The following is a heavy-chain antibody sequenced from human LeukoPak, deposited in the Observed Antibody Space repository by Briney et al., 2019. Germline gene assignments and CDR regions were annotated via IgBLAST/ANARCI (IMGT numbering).Heavy chain of an antibody. Sequence: PGGSLRLSCAASGFTFSRLAMTWVRQAPGKGLEWIGEINHSGSTNYNPSLKSRVTISVDTSKNQFSLKLSSVTAAVTAVYYCARGGPNFYYYDSSGYLDYWGQGTLVTVSS. J-gene: IGHJ4*02. V-gene: IGHV4-34*01. CDR3: ARGGPNFYYYDSSGYLDY. CDR1: GFTFSRLA. CDR2: INHSGST. D-gene: IGHD3-22*01.